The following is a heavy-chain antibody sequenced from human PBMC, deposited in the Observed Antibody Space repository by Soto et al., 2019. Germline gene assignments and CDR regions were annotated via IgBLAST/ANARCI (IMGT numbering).Heavy chain of an antibody. J-gene: IGHJ4*02. D-gene: IGHD6-13*01. CDR2: IIPILGIA. Sequence: QVQLVQSGAEVKKPGSSVKVSCKASGGTFSSYTISWVRQAPAQGLEWMGRIIPILGIANYAQKFQGRVTITADKSTSTAYMEMSSLRSEDTAVYYCARVQIAAAGTDWGQGPLVTVSS. CDR1: GGTFSSYT. CDR3: ARVQIAAAGTD. V-gene: IGHV1-69*02.